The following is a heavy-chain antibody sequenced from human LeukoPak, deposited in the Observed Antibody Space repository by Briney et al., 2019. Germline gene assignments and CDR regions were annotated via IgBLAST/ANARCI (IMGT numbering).Heavy chain of an antibody. J-gene: IGHJ4*02. CDR1: GGSISSGYY. CDR2: IYHSGST. CDR3: ARVGGRGQIRYYFDY. V-gene: IGHV4-38-2*02. D-gene: IGHD1-26*01. Sequence: SETLSLTCNVSGGSISSGYYWGWIRQPPGKGLEWIGSIYHSGSTYYNPSLKSRVTISVDTSKNQFSLKLSSVTAADTAVYYCARVGGRGQIRYYFDYWGQGTLVTVSS.